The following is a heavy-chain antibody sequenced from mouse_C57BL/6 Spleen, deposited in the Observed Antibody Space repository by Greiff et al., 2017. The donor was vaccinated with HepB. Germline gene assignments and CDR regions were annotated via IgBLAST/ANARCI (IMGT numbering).Heavy chain of an antibody. CDR1: GFSLTSYG. V-gene: IGHV2-5*01. CDR3: AKNEAYYSKAMDY. D-gene: IGHD2-5*01. Sequence: VQRVESGPGLVQPSQSLSITCTVSGFSLTSYGVHWVRQSPGKGLEWLGVIWRGGSTDYNAAFMSRLSITKDNSKSQVFFKMNSLQADDTAIYYCAKNEAYYSKAMDYWGQGTSVTVSS. J-gene: IGHJ4*01. CDR2: IWRGGST.